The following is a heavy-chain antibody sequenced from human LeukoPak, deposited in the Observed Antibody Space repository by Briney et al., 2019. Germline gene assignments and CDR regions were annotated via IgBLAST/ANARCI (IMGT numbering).Heavy chain of an antibody. CDR3: ARAGRHDSSGYHLDY. D-gene: IGHD3-22*01. Sequence: ASVKVSCKASGYTFTPYSINWVRQAPGQGLEWMGWINTNTGNPTYAQAFTGRFVFSLDTSVSTAYLQISSLKAEDTAVYYCARAGRHDSSGYHLDYWGQGTLVTVSS. V-gene: IGHV7-4-1*02. CDR1: GYTFTPYS. J-gene: IGHJ4*02. CDR2: INTNTGNP.